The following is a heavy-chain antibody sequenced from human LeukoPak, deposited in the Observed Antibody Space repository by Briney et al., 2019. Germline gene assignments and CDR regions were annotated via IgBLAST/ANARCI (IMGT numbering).Heavy chain of an antibody. D-gene: IGHD2-15*01. CDR1: GFTFSSYW. V-gene: IGHV3-74*01. J-gene: IGHJ4*02. Sequence: GGSLRLSCAASGFTFSSYWMHWVRQAPGKGLVWVSLINSDGSTTSYADSVKGRFTISRDNAKNTLYLQMNSLRAEDTAVYYCAREHTAALGYWGQGTLVTVSS. CDR2: INSDGSTT. CDR3: AREHTAALGY.